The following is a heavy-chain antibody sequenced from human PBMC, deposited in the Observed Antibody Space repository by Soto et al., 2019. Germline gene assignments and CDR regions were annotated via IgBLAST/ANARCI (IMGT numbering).Heavy chain of an antibody. J-gene: IGHJ2*01. V-gene: IGHV3-74*01. CDR3: ARESFWYFDL. Sequence: GGSLRLSCAASGFTFSSHWMHWVRQAPGKGLVWVSRISSDGSGTNYADSVKGRFTISRDNARNTLYLQMHSLRAEDTAVYYCARESFWYFDLWGRGTLVTAPQ. CDR2: ISSDGSGT. CDR1: GFTFSSHW.